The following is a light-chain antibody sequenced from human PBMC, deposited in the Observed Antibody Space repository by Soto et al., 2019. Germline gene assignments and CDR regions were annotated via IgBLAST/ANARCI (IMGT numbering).Light chain of an antibody. J-gene: IGKJ4*01. V-gene: IGKV1-33*01. CDR3: QQYDNLPFT. CDR1: QDISNY. Sequence: DIQMTQSPSSLSASVGDRVTITCQASQDISNYLNWYQQKPGKAPKLLIYDASNLETGVPSRFSGSGSGTDFTFTISSPQPEDIAIYYCQQYDNLPFTFGGGTKVEIK. CDR2: DAS.